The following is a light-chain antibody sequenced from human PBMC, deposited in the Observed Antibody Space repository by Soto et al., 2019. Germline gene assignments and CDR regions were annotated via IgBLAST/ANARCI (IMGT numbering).Light chain of an antibody. V-gene: IGLV2-8*01. Sequence: QSALTQPPSASGSPGQSVTISCTGTSSDVGGYNYVSWYQQRPGKAPKLMIYEVTKRPSGVPDRFSGSESGNTASLTVSGLQAEDEADYYCSSYAGSNTVVFGGGTKLTVL. CDR2: EVT. CDR3: SSYAGSNTVV. J-gene: IGLJ2*01. CDR1: SSDVGGYNY.